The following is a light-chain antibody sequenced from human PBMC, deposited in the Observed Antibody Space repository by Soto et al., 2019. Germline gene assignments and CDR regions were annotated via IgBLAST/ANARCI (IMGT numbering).Light chain of an antibody. Sequence: IQMTQSPSSLSASVGDRVTSTCRASQSISSYLNWYQQKPGKAPKLLIYAASTLQRGVTSRFSGSGSGTDFTLTISSLQPEDFATYYCQQSYSTPRTFGQGTKVEIK. CDR1: QSISSY. J-gene: IGKJ1*01. V-gene: IGKV1-39*01. CDR2: AAS. CDR3: QQSYSTPRT.